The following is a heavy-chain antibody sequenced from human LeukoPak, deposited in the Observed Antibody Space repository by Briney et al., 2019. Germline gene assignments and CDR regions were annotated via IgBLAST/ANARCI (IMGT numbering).Heavy chain of an antibody. CDR3: ARDLRLYYYDSSGLDY. CDR1: GFTFSSYS. V-gene: IGHV3-21*01. D-gene: IGHD3-22*01. J-gene: IGHJ4*02. CDR2: ISSSSSHI. Sequence: PGGSLRLSCAASGFTFSSYSMNWVRQAPGKGLEWVSSISSSSSHIYYADSVKGRFTISRDNAKNSLYLQMNSLRAEDTAVYYCARDLRLYYYDSSGLDYWGQGTLVTVSS.